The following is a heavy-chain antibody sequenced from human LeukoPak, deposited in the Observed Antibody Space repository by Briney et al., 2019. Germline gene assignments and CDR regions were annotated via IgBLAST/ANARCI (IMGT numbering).Heavy chain of an antibody. CDR1: GFSFNSYW. D-gene: IGHD3-22*01. V-gene: IGHV3-7*01. CDR3: ARDGGTSSSGYFF. Sequence: ETGGSLRLSCAASGFSFNSYWMSWVRQAPGKGLEWVANIKHDGSEAYYVDSVKGRFTISRDNAKNSLYLQMNSLRAEDTAVYYCARDGGTSSSGYFFWGQGTLVTVSS. CDR2: IKHDGSEA. J-gene: IGHJ4*02.